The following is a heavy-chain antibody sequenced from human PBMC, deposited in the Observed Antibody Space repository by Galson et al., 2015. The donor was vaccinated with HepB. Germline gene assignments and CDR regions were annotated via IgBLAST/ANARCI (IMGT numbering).Heavy chain of an antibody. D-gene: IGHD2-2*02. CDR3: ARDPGYCSSTSCYIVYYYMDV. V-gene: IGHV3-7*03. Sequence: SLRLSCAASGFTFSSYWMSWVRQAPGKGLEWVASIKQDGMKYYLDSVKGRFTISRDNAQNSLYLQMNSPRVEDTALYYCARDPGYCSSTSCYIVYYYMDVWGKGTTVTVSS. CDR2: IKQDGMK. J-gene: IGHJ6*03. CDR1: GFTFSSYW.